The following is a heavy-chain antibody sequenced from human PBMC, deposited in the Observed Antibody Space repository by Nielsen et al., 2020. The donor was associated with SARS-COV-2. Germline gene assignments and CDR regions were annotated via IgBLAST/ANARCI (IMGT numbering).Heavy chain of an antibody. D-gene: IGHD3-16*01. J-gene: IGHJ4*02. CDR2: IDSDGTST. Sequence: GESLKISCAASGFPFNNYWMHWVRQSPGKGPVWISRIDSDGTSTTYADSVKGRFTISRDNSKNTLYLQMNSLRAEDTAVYYCASASYWGQGTLVTVSS. V-gene: IGHV3-74*03. CDR1: GFPFNNYW. CDR3: ASASY.